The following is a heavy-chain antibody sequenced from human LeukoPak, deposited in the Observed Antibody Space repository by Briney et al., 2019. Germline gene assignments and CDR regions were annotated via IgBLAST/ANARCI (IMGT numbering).Heavy chain of an antibody. J-gene: IGHJ6*02. CDR2: IRYGGSNE. CDR1: GFTFSSYG. V-gene: IGHV3-33*01. CDR3: AREVGIVMWFREYYDLDG. Sequence: GSLRLSCAASGFTFSSYGMGWVRQAPGKGLEWVAAIRYGGSNEYYADSVKGRFTISRDNSQNTLYLQMNSLRAEDTAVYYCAREVGIVMWFREYYDLDGWGQGTTVTVSS. D-gene: IGHD3-10*01.